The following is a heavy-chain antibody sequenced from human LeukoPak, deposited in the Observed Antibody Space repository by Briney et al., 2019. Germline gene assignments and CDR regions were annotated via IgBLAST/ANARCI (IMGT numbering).Heavy chain of an antibody. Sequence: PGGSLRLSCAVSGFTFSNYWMTWVRQAPGKGLEWVANIKQDGSEKYYVDSVKGRFTISRDNVKNSQYLQMNSLRAEDTAVYYCARGINWFDPWGQGTLVTVSS. J-gene: IGHJ5*02. V-gene: IGHV3-7*04. CDR3: ARGINWFDP. CDR2: IKQDGSEK. D-gene: IGHD2-15*01. CDR1: GFTFSNYW.